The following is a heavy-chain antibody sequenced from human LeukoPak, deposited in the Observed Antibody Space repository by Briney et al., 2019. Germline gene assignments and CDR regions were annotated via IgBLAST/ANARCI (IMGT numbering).Heavy chain of an antibody. J-gene: IGHJ4*02. V-gene: IGHV4-59*08. CDR1: GGSIRGYY. Sequence: SETLSLTCTVSGGSIRGYYWSWIRHPPGKGLEWMAYIHYRESTNYNPPLKSRLTISVAASKHQLSLKLNSMTDTDTAVYYCERYGKNDGYHIDYWGKGILVSVS. D-gene: IGHD3-22*01. CDR2: IHYREST. CDR3: ERYGKNDGYHIDY.